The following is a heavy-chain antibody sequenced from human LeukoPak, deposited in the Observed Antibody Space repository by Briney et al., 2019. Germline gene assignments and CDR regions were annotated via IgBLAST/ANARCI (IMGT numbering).Heavy chain of an antibody. V-gene: IGHV1-2*04. CDR3: ATAVVTLQAFDI. CDR1: GYTFTGYY. J-gene: IGHJ3*02. CDR2: INPNSGGT. Sequence: GASVKVSCKASGYTFTGYYMHWVRQAPEQGLEWMGWINPNSGGTNYAQKFQGWVTMTRDTSISTAYMELSRLRSDDTAVYYCATAVVTLQAFDIWGQGTMVTVSS. D-gene: IGHD4-23*01.